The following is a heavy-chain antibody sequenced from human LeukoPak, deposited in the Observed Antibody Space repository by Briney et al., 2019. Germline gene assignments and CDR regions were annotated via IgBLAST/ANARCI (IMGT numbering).Heavy chain of an antibody. CDR3: ARVDFWSGYNIDY. CDR1: GFTFSNYW. V-gene: IGHV3-7*01. CDR2: IKTDGSEK. D-gene: IGHD3-3*01. J-gene: IGHJ4*02. Sequence: TGGSLRLSCEGSGFTFSNYWMGWVRQAPGKGLQWVANIKTDGSEKHYVDSVKGRFTISRDNAKKSLYLQMNSLRAEDTAVYYCARVDFWSGYNIDYWGQGTLVTVSS.